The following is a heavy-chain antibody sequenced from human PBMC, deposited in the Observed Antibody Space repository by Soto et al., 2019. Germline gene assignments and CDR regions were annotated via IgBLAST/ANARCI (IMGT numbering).Heavy chain of an antibody. V-gene: IGHV1-18*01. CDR1: GYTFTSYG. Sequence: WASVKVSCKASGYTFTSYGISWVRQAPGQGLEWMGWISAYNGNTNYAQKLQGRVTMTTDTSTSTAYMELRSLRSDDTAVYYCASDQPRLGPARAAKTWRSLDPWRHGTLVTVSS. D-gene: IGHD6-19*01. CDR3: ASDQPRLGPARAAKTWRSLDP. J-gene: IGHJ5*02. CDR2: ISAYNGNT.